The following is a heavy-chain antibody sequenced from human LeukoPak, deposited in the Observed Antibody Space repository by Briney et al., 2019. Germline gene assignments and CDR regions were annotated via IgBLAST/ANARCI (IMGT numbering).Heavy chain of an antibody. V-gene: IGHV3-23*01. D-gene: IGHD1-20*01. CDR2: IDKSGGST. J-gene: IGHJ3*02. Sequence: GGSLRLSCAASGFTFSSYAMSWVRQAPGKGLEWVSIIDKSGGSTNYADSVKGRFTISRDNSKNTLYLQMNSLRAEDTAVYYCARARWYNWNDSQTHAFDIWGQGTMVTVSS. CDR1: GFTFSSYA. CDR3: ARARWYNWNDSQTHAFDI.